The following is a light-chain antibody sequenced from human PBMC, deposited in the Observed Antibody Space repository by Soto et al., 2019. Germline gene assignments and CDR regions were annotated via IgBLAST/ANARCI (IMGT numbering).Light chain of an antibody. CDR1: SSDVGGYDL. V-gene: IGLV2-14*01. CDR3: ISYTTTSTYV. Sequence: QSALTQPASVSGSPGQSIIISCSGTSSDVGGYDLVSWYQQHPGKAPKLLIYEVTNRPSGISNRFSGSKSGNTASLTISGLQADDEADYYCISYTTTSTYVFGTGTQLTVL. CDR2: EVT. J-gene: IGLJ1*01.